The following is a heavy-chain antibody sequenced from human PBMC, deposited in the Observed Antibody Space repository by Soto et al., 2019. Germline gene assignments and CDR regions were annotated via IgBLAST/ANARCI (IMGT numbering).Heavy chain of an antibody. J-gene: IGHJ4*02. Sequence: VQLMQSGAEVKQPGSSVKVSCKASGGTFSSHSINWVRQAPGQGLEWMGGIITLFGTANSAQNFQGRVTITADESTSTAYMELNSLRSDDTAVYYCGREVGYGDFSAALLDWGQGTLVTVSS. D-gene: IGHD4-17*01. CDR1: GGTFSSHS. CDR3: GREVGYGDFSAALLD. V-gene: IGHV1-69*01. CDR2: IITLFGTA.